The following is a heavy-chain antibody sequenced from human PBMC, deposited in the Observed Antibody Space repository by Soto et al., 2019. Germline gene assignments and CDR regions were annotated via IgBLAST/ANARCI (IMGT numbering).Heavy chain of an antibody. J-gene: IGHJ6*02. CDR3: ARDEGRFLEKYYYYGMDV. Sequence: GGSLRLSCAASGFTFSSYWMSWVRQAPGKGLEWVANIKQDGSEKYYVDSVKGRFTISRDNAKNSLYLQMNSLRAEDTAVYYCARDEGRFLEKYYYYGMDVWGQGTTVTVSS. D-gene: IGHD3-3*01. CDR2: IKQDGSEK. CDR1: GFTFSSYW. V-gene: IGHV3-7*05.